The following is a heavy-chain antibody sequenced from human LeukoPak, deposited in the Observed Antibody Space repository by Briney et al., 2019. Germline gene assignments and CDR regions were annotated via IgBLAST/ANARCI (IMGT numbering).Heavy chain of an antibody. Sequence: GVPLRLLCAACGFTFSYYYMRGMPESPGRGGEGVSYISRCSSYTNYADSVKGRFTISRDNAKNSLYMQMNSLRAEDTAVYYCARVGYRSGSPKQKPDYFDYWGQGTLVTVSS. D-gene: IGHD6-19*01. J-gene: IGHJ4*02. CDR1: GFTFSYYY. CDR3: ARVGYRSGSPKQKPDYFDY. V-gene: IGHV3-11*05. CDR2: ISRCSSYT.